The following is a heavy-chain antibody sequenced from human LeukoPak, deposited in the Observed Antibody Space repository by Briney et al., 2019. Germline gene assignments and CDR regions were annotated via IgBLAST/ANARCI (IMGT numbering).Heavy chain of an antibody. CDR1: GFTFSSYG. J-gene: IGHJ3*02. D-gene: IGHD2-2*01. Sequence: GGSLRLSCAASGFTFSSYGMHWVRQAPGKGLEWVAVIWYDGSNKYYADSVKGRFTISRDNSKNTLYLQMNSLRAEDTAVYYCAKWGDVVVPAAIRGAFDIWGQGTMVTVSS. CDR2: IWYDGSNK. V-gene: IGHV3-33*06. CDR3: AKWGDVVVPAAIRGAFDI.